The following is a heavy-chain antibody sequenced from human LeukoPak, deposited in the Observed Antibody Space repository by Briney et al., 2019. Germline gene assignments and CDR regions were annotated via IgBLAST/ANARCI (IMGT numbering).Heavy chain of an antibody. D-gene: IGHD6-6*01. CDR3: ARHMYSTSEFDY. J-gene: IGHJ4*02. CDR1: GYSFTSYW. Sequence: GESLEISFKGSGYSFTSYWIGWVRQMPGKGLGLIVIIYPGDSDTIYSPFFQGQVTISADKSISTAYMQWSSLKASETAMYYCARHMYSTSEFDYWGKGTLVTVSS. CDR2: IYPGDSDT. V-gene: IGHV5-51*01.